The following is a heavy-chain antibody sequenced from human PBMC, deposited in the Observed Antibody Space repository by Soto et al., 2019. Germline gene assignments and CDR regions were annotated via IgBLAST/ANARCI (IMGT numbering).Heavy chain of an antibody. D-gene: IGHD3-10*01. J-gene: IGHJ6*03. Sequence: GGSLRLSCAASGFTFSSYSMNWVRQAPGKGLEWVSYISSSSSTIYYADSVKGRFTISRDNAKNSLYLQMNSLRAEDTAVYYCARVGPDYGSGSYYNYYYYYYLDVWGKGTTVTVSS. CDR3: ARVGPDYGSGSYYNYYYYYYLDV. CDR1: GFTFSSYS. V-gene: IGHV3-48*01. CDR2: ISSSSSTI.